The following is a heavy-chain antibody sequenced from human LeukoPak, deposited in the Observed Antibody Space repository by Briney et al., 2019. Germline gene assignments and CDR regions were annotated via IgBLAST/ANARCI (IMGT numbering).Heavy chain of an antibody. D-gene: IGHD3-10*01. CDR3: ASRSGGYRHFDD. CDR1: GFTFSDYA. Sequence: GGSLRLSCAASGFTFSDYAMSWVRQAPGKELEWVSAISTSGGTTVYADSVKGRFTISRDNSRNTLYLQMNSLRAEDTAVYYCASRSGGYRHFDDWGQGSLVTVSS. V-gene: IGHV3-23*01. J-gene: IGHJ4*02. CDR2: ISTSGGTT.